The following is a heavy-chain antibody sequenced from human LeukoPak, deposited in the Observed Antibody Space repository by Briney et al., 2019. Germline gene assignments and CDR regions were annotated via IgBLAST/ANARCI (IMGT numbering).Heavy chain of an antibody. J-gene: IGHJ3*02. CDR2: INPKSGGT. Sequence: ASVKVSCKASGYTFTGYYMHWVRQAPGQGLERMGWINPKSGGTNYAQKFRGRVTMTRDTSISTAYMELNRLRSDDTAVYYCAKGGDYYDSSGYYDDAFDIWGQGTMVTVSS. V-gene: IGHV1-2*02. CDR1: GYTFTGYY. D-gene: IGHD3-22*01. CDR3: AKGGDYYDSSGYYDDAFDI.